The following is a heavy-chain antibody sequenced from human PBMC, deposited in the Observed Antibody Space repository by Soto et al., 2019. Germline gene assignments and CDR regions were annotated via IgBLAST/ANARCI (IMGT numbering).Heavy chain of an antibody. J-gene: IGHJ4*02. D-gene: IGHD2-8*01. Sequence: SETLSLTCTVSGGSVSSGAYYWSWVGQHPGTGLEWIGYIYYSGTTYFNPSLKSRASIARDTSKNEFSLKRTPVTAADTAVYYCARRALPQCIDGVCDKDGFWEYWGQEALVTVS. V-gene: IGHV4-31*03. CDR1: GGSVSSGAYY. CDR3: ARRALPQCIDGVCDKDGFWEY. CDR2: IYYSGTT.